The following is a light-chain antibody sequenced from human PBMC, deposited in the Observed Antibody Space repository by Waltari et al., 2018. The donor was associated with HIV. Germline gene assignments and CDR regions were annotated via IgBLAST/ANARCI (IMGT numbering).Light chain of an antibody. CDR2: LKSDGSH. Sequence: QLVLTQSPSASASLGASVKLTCPLSSGPTSSAIPWHQQQPEKGPRYLMKLKSDGSHKKGDGIPDRFSGSSSGAERYLTISSLQSEDEADYYCQTWATGIRVFGGGTKLTVL. CDR3: QTWATGIRV. V-gene: IGLV4-69*01. CDR1: SGPTSSA. J-gene: IGLJ3*02.